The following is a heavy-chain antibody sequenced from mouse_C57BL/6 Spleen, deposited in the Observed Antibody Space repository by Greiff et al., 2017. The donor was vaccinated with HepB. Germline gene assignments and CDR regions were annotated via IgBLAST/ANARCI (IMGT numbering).Heavy chain of an antibody. V-gene: IGHV1-81*01. CDR3: ARRESGYGNYPYFDY. Sequence: QVQLQQSGAELARPGASVKLSCKASGYTFTSYGISWVKQSTGQGLEWIGEIYPRSGNTYYNEKFKGKATLTADKSSSTAYMELRSLTSEASAVYFCARRESGYGNYPYFDYWGQGTTLTVSS. CDR2: IYPRSGNT. CDR1: GYTFTSYG. J-gene: IGHJ2*01. D-gene: IGHD2-10*02.